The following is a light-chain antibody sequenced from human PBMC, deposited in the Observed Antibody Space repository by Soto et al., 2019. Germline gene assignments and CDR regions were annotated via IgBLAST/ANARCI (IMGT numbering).Light chain of an antibody. Sequence: VLTQPPSVSGAPGKRVTISCTGSSSNIGAGYDVHWYQQLPGTAPKLLIYGNSNRPSGVPDRFSGSKSGTSASLAITGLQAEDEADYYCQSYDSSLSGFVFGTGTKVTVL. V-gene: IGLV1-40*01. CDR1: SSNIGAGYD. J-gene: IGLJ1*01. CDR2: GNS. CDR3: QSYDSSLSGFV.